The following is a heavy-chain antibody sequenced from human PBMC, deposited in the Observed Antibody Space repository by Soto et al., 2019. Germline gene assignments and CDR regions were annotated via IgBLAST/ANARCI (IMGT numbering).Heavy chain of an antibody. CDR2: IYWNDDK. J-gene: IGHJ3*01. CDR3: ARGLATLPVFAFHV. Sequence: QITVKGSGPTLVQPTQTLTLTCSLSGISLSTSGVGWGWIRHTPGKALEWLALIYWNDDKHYTPTLKSRLTLTKDPSKNQAVLTMTNMDPVDTAKYYCARGLATLPVFAFHVRGQGTVVTVSS. D-gene: IGHD6-6*01. CDR1: GISLSTSGVG. V-gene: IGHV2-5*01.